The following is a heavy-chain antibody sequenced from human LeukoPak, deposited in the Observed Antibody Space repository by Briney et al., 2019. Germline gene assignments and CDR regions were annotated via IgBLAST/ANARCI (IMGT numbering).Heavy chain of an antibody. J-gene: IGHJ4*02. V-gene: IGHV1-2*02. D-gene: IGHD2-8*01. CDR2: INPNSGGT. CDR1: GYTFTGYY. CDR3: ARDLSDIVLMVYATFDY. Sequence: ASVKVSCKASGYTFTGYYMHWVRQAPGQGLEWMGWINPNSGGTNYAQKFQGRVTMTRDTSISTAHMELSRLRSDDTAVYYCARDLSDIVLMVYATFDYWGQGTLVTVSS.